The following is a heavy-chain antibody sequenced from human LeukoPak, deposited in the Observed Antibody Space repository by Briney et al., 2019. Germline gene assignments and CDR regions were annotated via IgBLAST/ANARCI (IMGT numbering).Heavy chain of an antibody. CDR2: ISYDGDNT. Sequence: GGSLRLPCAASGFTFSTYWMHWVRQAPGKELVWVSRISYDGDNTNYADSVKGRFTISRDNAKNTLYLQMDSLRPEDTAVYYCVLLSLTPGWGQGTLVTVSS. CDR1: GFTFSTYW. J-gene: IGHJ4*02. D-gene: IGHD2-8*01. CDR3: VLLSLTPG. V-gene: IGHV3-74*01.